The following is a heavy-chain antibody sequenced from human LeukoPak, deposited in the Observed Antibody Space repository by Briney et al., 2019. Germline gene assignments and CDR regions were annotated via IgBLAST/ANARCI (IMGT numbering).Heavy chain of an antibody. D-gene: IGHD5-18*01. CDR3: ARETWIQLGRNWFDP. CDR2: INPNSGGT. Sequence: GESLKISCKGSGYTFTGYYMHWVRQAPGQGLEWMGWINPNSGGTNYAQKFQGRVTMTRDTSISTAYMELSRLRSDDTAVYYCARETWIQLGRNWFDPWGQGTLVTVSS. V-gene: IGHV1-2*02. J-gene: IGHJ5*02. CDR1: GYTFTGYY.